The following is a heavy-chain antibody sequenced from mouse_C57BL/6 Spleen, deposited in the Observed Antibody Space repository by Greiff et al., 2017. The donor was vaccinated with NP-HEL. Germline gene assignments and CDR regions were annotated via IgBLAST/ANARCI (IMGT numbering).Heavy chain of an antibody. CDR3: ARQGYGSNYAMDY. V-gene: IGHV5-9*01. Sequence: DVMLVESGGGLVKPGGSLKLSCAASGFTFSSYTMSWVRQTPGKRLEWVATISGGGGNTYYPDSVKGRFTISRDNAKITLYLQMSSLRSEDTSLYYCARQGYGSNYAMDYWGQGTSVTGSS. CDR2: ISGGGGNT. D-gene: IGHD1-1*01. J-gene: IGHJ4*01. CDR1: GFTFSSYT.